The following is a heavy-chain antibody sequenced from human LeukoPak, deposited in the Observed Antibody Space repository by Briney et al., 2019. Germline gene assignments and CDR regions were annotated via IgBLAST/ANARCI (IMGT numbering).Heavy chain of an antibody. CDR3: AKPGGRDGYNFAFDY. CDR2: IWYDGSNK. Sequence: GGSLRLSCAASGFTFSSYGMHWVRQAPGKGLEWVAVIWYDGSNKYYADAVKGRFTISRDNSKNTLYLQMNSLRAEDTAVYYCAKPGGRDGYNFAFDYWGQGTLVTVSS. CDR1: GFTFSSYG. V-gene: IGHV3-33*06. J-gene: IGHJ4*02. D-gene: IGHD5-24*01.